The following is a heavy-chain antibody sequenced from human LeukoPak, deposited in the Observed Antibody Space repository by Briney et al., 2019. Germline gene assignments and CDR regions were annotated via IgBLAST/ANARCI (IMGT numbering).Heavy chain of an antibody. CDR1: GFTFSIYT. D-gene: IGHD7-27*01. Sequence: GGSLRLSCVASGFTFSIYTMSWVRQAPGKGLEWVSSITSSSSSMYSADSVKGRLTISRDNAKNSPYLQMNSLRAEDTAAYYCARDLAWGGYWGQGTLVTVSS. V-gene: IGHV3-21*01. J-gene: IGHJ4*02. CDR3: ARDLAWGGY. CDR2: ITSSSSSM.